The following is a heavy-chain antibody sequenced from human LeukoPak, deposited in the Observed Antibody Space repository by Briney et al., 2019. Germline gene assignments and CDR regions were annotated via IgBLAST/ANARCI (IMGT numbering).Heavy chain of an antibody. Sequence: GASVKVSCKPSGYTFNTYGITWVRQAPGQGLEWMGWISPYNGNTNYAQKFQGRVTLTTDTSTSTAYMELRSLRSDDTAVYYCARDDSSGYSHWGQGTLVTVSS. V-gene: IGHV1-18*01. J-gene: IGHJ4*02. CDR1: GYTFNTYG. CDR2: ISPYNGNT. CDR3: ARDDSSGYSH. D-gene: IGHD3-22*01.